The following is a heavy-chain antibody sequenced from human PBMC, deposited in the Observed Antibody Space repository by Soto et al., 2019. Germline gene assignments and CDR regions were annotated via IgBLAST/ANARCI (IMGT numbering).Heavy chain of an antibody. Sequence: EVQLLESGGGLVQPGGSLRLSCAASGFTFSSYAMSWVRQAPGKGLEWVSAISGSGGSTYYADSVKGRFTISRDNSKNTLYLQMNSLRAEDTALYYCAKARCSSTSCSSYYDFWSPFDYWGQGTLVTVSS. J-gene: IGHJ4*02. V-gene: IGHV3-23*01. CDR2: ISGSGGST. D-gene: IGHD2-2*01. CDR3: AKARCSSTSCSSYYDFWSPFDY. CDR1: GFTFSSYA.